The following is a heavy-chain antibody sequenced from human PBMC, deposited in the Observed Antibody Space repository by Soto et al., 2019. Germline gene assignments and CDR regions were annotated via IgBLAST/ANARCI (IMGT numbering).Heavy chain of an antibody. J-gene: IGHJ3*02. D-gene: IGHD3-22*01. Sequence: QVQLVQSGAEVKKTGSSVKVSCKTSGGTFSSYTINWVRQAPGQGLEWMGRVIPILAIVNYAQKFQGTVTITADEATSTAYMELSSLRSDDTAVYYCARNVRSGYYSNDAFDIWGQGTLVTVSS. CDR3: ARNVRSGYYSNDAFDI. CDR1: GGTFSSYT. CDR2: VIPILAIV. V-gene: IGHV1-69*02.